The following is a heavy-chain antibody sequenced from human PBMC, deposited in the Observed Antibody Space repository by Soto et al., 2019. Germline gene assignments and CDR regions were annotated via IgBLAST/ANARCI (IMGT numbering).Heavy chain of an antibody. CDR2: INHSGST. D-gene: IGHD2-2*02. J-gene: IGHJ4*02. CDR1: GGSFSGDY. V-gene: IGHV4-34*01. Sequence: QVQLQQWGAGLLKPSETLSLTCAVYGGSFSGDYWSWIRQPPGKGLEWIGEINHSGSTNYNPSLKSRVTISVDTSKNQFSLKLSSVTAADTAVYYCARGRPIVVVPAAIVQHDYWGQGTLVTVSS. CDR3: ARGRPIVVVPAAIVQHDY.